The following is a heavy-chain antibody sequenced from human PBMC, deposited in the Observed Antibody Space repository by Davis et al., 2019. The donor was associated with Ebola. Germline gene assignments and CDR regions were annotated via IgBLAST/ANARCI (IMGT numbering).Heavy chain of an antibody. J-gene: IGHJ4*02. CDR3: SGFGLE. CDR2: INQDGSDQ. V-gene: IGHV3-7*03. Sequence: GESLKISCAASGFSFSSYWLSWVRQAPGKGLEWVANINQDGSDQQYVGSVKGRFTVSRDNAKNSLYLQLNSLRAEDTAMYYCSGFGLEWGQGTLVTVSS. D-gene: IGHD3/OR15-3a*01. CDR1: GFSFSSYW.